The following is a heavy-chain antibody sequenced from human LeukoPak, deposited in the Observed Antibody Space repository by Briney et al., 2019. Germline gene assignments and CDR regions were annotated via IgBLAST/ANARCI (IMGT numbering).Heavy chain of an antibody. V-gene: IGHV1-18*01. Sequence: ASVKVSCKASGYTFTRYGISWVRQAPGQGLEWMGWIRVDNGDTDNAQKLQGRVTITTDTSSTTIYMELRSLRSDDTAVYYCAGVNLYYNYMDVWGKGTTVTVSS. CDR3: AGVNLYYNYMDV. CDR1: GYTFTRYG. D-gene: IGHD1-14*01. J-gene: IGHJ6*03. CDR2: IRVDNGDT.